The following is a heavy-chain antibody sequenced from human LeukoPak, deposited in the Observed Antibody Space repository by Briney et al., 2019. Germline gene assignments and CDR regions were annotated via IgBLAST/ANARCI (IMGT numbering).Heavy chain of an antibody. D-gene: IGHD6-13*01. J-gene: IGHJ4*02. CDR1: GGSISPYY. Sequence: SGTLSLTCTVSGGSISPYYWSWIRQPPGKGLEWIGYIYYNGGTNYNPSLKSRVTISVDTSKNQFSLRLSSVTAADTAVYYCARQGKYMAATGTPNFDYWGQGTLVTVSS. CDR3: ARQGKYMAATGTPNFDY. CDR2: IYYNGGT. V-gene: IGHV4-59*08.